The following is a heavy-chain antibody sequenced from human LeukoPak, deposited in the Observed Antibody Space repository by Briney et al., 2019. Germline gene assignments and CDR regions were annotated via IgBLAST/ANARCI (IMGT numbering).Heavy chain of an antibody. D-gene: IGHD2-15*01. Sequence: PSETLSLTCTVSGDSISNYYWSWIRQPPGKGLEWIGYIYYSGSTNYNPSLKSRVTISVDTSKNQFSLNLSSVTAADTAVYYCARRMGYCSGGSCYHRDAFDTWGQGTMVTVSS. CDR2: IYYSGST. J-gene: IGHJ3*02. V-gene: IGHV4-59*08. CDR3: ARRMGYCSGGSCYHRDAFDT. CDR1: GDSISNYY.